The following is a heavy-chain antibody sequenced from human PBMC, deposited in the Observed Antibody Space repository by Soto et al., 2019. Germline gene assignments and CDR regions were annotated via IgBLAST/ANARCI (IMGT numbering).Heavy chain of an antibody. D-gene: IGHD1-7*01. CDR3: ARSETGTTNYYYGMDV. V-gene: IGHV1-46*01. CDR2: INPSGGST. J-gene: IGHJ6*02. Sequence: ASVKVSCKASGYTFTSYYMHWVRRAPGQGLEWMGIINPSGGSTSYAQKFQGRVTMTRDTSTSTVYMELSSLRSEDTAVYYCARSETGTTNYYYGMDVWGQGTTVTVSS. CDR1: GYTFTSYY.